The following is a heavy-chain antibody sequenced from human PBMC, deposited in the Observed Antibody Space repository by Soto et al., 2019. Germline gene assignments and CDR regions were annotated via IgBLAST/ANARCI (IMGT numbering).Heavy chain of an antibody. V-gene: IGHV3-30*03. CDR1: GFTFSSYG. CDR2: ISYDGSNK. CDR3: VWIYDSSGYYSFGSTLNFDY. J-gene: IGHJ4*02. D-gene: IGHD3-22*01. Sequence: QVQLVESGGGVVQPGRSLRLSCAASGFTFSSYGMHWVRQAPGKGLEWVAVISYDGSNKYYADSVKGRFTISRDNSKNTLYLQMNSLRAEDTAVYYCVWIYDSSGYYSFGSTLNFDYWGQGTLVTVSS.